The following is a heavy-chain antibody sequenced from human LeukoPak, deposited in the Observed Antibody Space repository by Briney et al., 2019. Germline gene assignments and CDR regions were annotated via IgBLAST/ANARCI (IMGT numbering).Heavy chain of an antibody. D-gene: IGHD3-22*01. CDR3: ARDRTSGYNWFDP. CDR1: GYTFTGYY. Sequence: ASVKVLCKASGYTFTGYYVHWVRQAPGQGLEWMGWINPNSGDTNYAQKFQGRVTMTRDTSISTAYMELSRLTSDDTAMYYCARDRTSGYNWFDPWGKGTLVTVSS. V-gene: IGHV1-2*02. J-gene: IGHJ5*02. CDR2: INPNSGDT.